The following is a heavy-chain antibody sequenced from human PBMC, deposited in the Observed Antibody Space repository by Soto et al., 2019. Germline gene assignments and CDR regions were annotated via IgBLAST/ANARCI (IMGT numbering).Heavy chain of an antibody. CDR1: GYTFTTYR. Sequence: PGASLKLSCKGSGYTFTTYRIYWVRHIPGKGLEWMGIIYPSESDTRYSPSFRGQGTGAADRAISPADLQGSSLEALGTAMYYCASHFARDAFDIWGQGTMVTVS. CDR2: IYPSESDT. J-gene: IGHJ3*02. CDR3: ASHFARDAFDI. V-gene: IGHV5-51*01.